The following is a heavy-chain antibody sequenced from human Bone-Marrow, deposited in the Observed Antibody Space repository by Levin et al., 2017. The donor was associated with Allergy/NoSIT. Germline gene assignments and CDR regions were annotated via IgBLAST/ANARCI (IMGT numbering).Heavy chain of an antibody. CDR2: ISYRGST. CDR3: ARLDGYSFDY. V-gene: IGHV4-31*03. J-gene: IGHJ4*02. Sequence: SETLSLTCTVSGGPISSAGYHWTWIRQYPGKGLEWIGYISYRGSTYFNPSLKSRLTMSIDTSEQHFSLNLTSVSAADTAIYYCARLDGYSFDYWGQGALVTVSS. D-gene: IGHD1-1*01. CDR1: GGPISSAGYH.